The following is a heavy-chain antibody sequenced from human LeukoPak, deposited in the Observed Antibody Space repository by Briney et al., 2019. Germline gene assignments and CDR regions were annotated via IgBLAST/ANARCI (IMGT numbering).Heavy chain of an antibody. CDR3: ARDQGLLWFGEFDY. V-gene: IGHV3-33*01. CDR1: GFTFSSYG. J-gene: IGHJ4*02. CDR2: IWYDGSNK. D-gene: IGHD3-10*01. Sequence: GGSLRLSCAASGFTFSSYGMHWVRQAPGKGLEWVAVIWYDGSNKYYADSVKGRFTISRDNSKNTLYLQMNSLRAEDTAVYYCARDQGLLWFGEFDYWGQGTLVTVSS.